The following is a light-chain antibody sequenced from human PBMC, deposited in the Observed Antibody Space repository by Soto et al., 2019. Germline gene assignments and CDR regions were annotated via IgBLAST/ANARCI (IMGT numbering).Light chain of an antibody. CDR2: DAS. J-gene: IGKJ3*01. CDR1: QSISRS. V-gene: IGKV1-5*01. Sequence: DIQMTQSPSTLSASVGDRVTITCRASQSISRSLAWYQQKSGKAPKLLIYDASSLESGVPSRFSGSGFGTEFTLTISGLQPDDFATYYCQQYQSYFLTFGPGTTADMK. CDR3: QQYQSYFLT.